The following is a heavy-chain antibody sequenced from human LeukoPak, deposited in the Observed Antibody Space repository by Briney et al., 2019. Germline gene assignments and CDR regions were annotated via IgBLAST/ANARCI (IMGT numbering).Heavy chain of an antibody. D-gene: IGHD6-19*01. Sequence: GGSLRLSCAASGFTFSSYAMSWVRQAPGKGLEWVSAISGSGGSTYHADSVKGRFTISRDNSKNTLYLQMNSLRAEDTAVYYCAKYVADVAVAGTGCFDPWGQGTLVTVSS. V-gene: IGHV3-23*01. CDR3: AKYVADVAVAGTGCFDP. CDR1: GFTFSSYA. CDR2: ISGSGGST. J-gene: IGHJ5*02.